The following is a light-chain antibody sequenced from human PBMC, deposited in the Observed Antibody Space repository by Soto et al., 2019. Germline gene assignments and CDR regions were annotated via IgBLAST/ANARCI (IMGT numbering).Light chain of an antibody. CDR3: QQYGSSGT. V-gene: IGKV3-20*01. CDR1: QSVSSSY. J-gene: IGKJ1*01. CDR2: GAS. Sequence: EIVLKLSPGTLSLSPGERATLSCRASQSVSSSYLAWYQQKPGQAPRLLIYGASSRATGIPDRFSGSGSGTDFTLTISRLEPEDFAVYYCQQYGSSGTFGQGTKGDIK.